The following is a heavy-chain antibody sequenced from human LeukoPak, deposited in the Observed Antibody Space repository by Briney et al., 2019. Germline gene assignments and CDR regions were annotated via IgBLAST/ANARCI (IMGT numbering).Heavy chain of an antibody. D-gene: IGHD3-16*01. CDR1: GFTFSAYA. Sequence: GGSLRLSCAASGFTFSAYAMHWVRQAPGKGLEWVAVIWYDGSNKYYADSVKGRFAISRDNSKNMLCLQMNSLRAEDTAFYYCARDDYNTLGYNFHHWGQGTLVTVSS. CDR2: IWYDGSNK. J-gene: IGHJ1*01. CDR3: ARDDYNTLGYNFHH. V-gene: IGHV3-33*01.